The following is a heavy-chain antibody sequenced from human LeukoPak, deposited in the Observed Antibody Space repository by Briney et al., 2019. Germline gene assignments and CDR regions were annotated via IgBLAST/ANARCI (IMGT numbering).Heavy chain of an antibody. CDR1: GFSFSSYS. D-gene: IGHD2-2*01. CDR2: ISSGSSSV. J-gene: IGHJ4*02. CDR3: AKDPRYGPAALYYFDY. Sequence: GGSLRLSCTTSGFSFSSYSMNWVRQTPGKGLEWVSSISSGSSSVFYAESVRGRFTISRDNSKNTLYLQMNSLRAEDTAVYYCAKDPRYGPAALYYFDYWGQGTLVTVSS. V-gene: IGHV3-21*01.